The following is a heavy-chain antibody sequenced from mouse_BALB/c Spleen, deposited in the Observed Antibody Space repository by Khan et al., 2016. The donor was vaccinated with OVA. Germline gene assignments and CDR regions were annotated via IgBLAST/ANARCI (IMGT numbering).Heavy chain of an antibody. V-gene: IGHV1S135*01. CDR3: TRHGYVAWFTY. J-gene: IGHJ3*01. CDR2: IDPFSGDT. D-gene: IGHD2-2*01. CDR1: GYSFTSYY. Sequence: VQLQQSGPELMKPGASVKISCKASGYSFTSYYIHWVIQSHGKSLEWIGYIDPFSGDTTYIQKFKGRATLTVDKSSSTAYIHLSNLTSEDSAVYYCTRHGYVAWFTYWGQGTLVTVSA.